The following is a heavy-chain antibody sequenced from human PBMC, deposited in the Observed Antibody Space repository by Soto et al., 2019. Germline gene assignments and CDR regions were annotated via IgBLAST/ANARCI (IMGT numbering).Heavy chain of an antibody. V-gene: IGHV4-61*01. CDR2: IYYSGST. CDR1: GGSASSGSYY. J-gene: IGHJ6*02. D-gene: IGHD6-6*01. Sequence: SETLSLTCTASGGSASSGSYYWSWIRQPPGKGLEWIGYIYYSGSTNYNPSLKSRVTISVDTSKNQFSLKLSSVTAADTAVYYCARVYSSSSDYYYGMDVWGQGTTVTVSS. CDR3: ARVYSSSSDYYYGMDV.